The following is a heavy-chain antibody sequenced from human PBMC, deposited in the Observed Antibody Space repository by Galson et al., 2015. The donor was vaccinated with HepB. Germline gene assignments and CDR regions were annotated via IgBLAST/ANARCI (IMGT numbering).Heavy chain of an antibody. CDR3: ARRLTSVGKGFDS. D-gene: IGHD6-13*01. CDR1: GFTFSSYA. J-gene: IGHJ4*02. V-gene: IGHV3-23*01. CDR2: ISGSGGST. Sequence: SLRLSCAVSGFTFSSYAMSWVRQAPGKGLEWVSAISGSGGSTYYADSVKGRFTISRDNPKNTLYLQMNNLTIDDTALYYCARRLTSVGKGFDSWGQGTVVTVSS.